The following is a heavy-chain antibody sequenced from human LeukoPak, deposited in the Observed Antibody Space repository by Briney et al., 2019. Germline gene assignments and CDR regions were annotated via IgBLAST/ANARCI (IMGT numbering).Heavy chain of an antibody. CDR2: IYYSGST. V-gene: IGHV4-59*01. D-gene: IGHD2-2*02. J-gene: IGHJ4*02. CDR3: ARSTTEYCSSTSCYKGWGYYFDY. CDR1: GGSISSYY. Sequence: SETLSLTCTVSGGSISSYYWSWIRQPPGKGLEWIGYIYYSGSTNYNPSHKSRVTISVDTSKNQFSLKLSSVTAADTAVYYCARSTTEYCSSTSCYKGWGYYFDYWGQGTLVTVSS.